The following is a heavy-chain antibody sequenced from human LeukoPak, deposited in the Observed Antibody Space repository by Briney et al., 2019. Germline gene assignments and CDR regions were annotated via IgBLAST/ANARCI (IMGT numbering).Heavy chain of an antibody. CDR3: ARDRSDSSGYPQVDYYYYYMDV. CDR1: GLIFTEYY. J-gene: IGHJ6*03. V-gene: IGHV3-11*01. D-gene: IGHD3-22*01. CDR2: MKNSGDTI. Sequence: GESLRLSCAASGLIFTEYYMSWIRQAPGKGLEWVSYMKNSGDTIYYADSVKGRFTIARDNAKISLYLQMNSLRAEDTAVYYCARDRSDSSGYPQVDYYYYYMDVWGKGTTVTVSS.